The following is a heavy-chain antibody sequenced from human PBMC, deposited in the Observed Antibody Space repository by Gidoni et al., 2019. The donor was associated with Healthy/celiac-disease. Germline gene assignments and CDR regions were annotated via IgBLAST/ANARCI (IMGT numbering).Heavy chain of an antibody. D-gene: IGHD6-13*01. Sequence: QLQLQESGPGLEKPSATLSLTCTVSGGSISSSRYYWGWIGQPPGKGLEWIGSIYYSESTYYNPSLKSRVTISVDTSKNQFSLKLSSVTAADTAVYYCARGVKGDSSSWYYYYGMDVWGQGTTVTVSS. V-gene: IGHV4-39*01. CDR1: GGSISSSRYY. CDR3: ARGVKGDSSSWYYYYGMDV. J-gene: IGHJ6*02. CDR2: IYYSEST.